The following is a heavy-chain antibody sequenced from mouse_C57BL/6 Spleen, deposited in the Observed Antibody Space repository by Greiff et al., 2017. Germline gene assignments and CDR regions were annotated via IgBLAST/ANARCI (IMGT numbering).Heavy chain of an antibody. V-gene: IGHV1-52*01. CDR3: ARRGSSGPFDY. Sequence: QVQLQQPGAELVRPGSSVKLSCKASGYTFTSYWMHWVKQRPIQGLEWIGNIDPSDSETHYNQKFKDKATLTVDKSSSTAYMQLSSLTSEDSAVYYCARRGSSGPFDYWGKGTTLTVSS. CDR2: IDPSDSET. D-gene: IGHD3-2*02. CDR1: GYTFTSYW. J-gene: IGHJ2*01.